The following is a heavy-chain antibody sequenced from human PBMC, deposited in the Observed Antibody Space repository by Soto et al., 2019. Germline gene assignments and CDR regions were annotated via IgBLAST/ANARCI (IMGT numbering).Heavy chain of an antibody. CDR1: NDSLSSHF. CDR2: INPGPNSA. V-gene: IGHV1-46*01. Sequence: GASVKVSCKASNDSLSSHFIHWVRQAPGEGLEWMGIINPGPNSASYSKEFQGRLTLTSDMPSSTAYMELSSLRSEDTAVYYCARGLRYWDSSSKAGWFDPWGQGTLVTVSS. CDR3: ARGLRYWDSSSKAGWFDP. D-gene: IGHD6-6*01. J-gene: IGHJ5*02.